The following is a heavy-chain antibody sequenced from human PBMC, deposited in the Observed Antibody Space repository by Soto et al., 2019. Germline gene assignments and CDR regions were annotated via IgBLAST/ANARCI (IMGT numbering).Heavy chain of an antibody. V-gene: IGHV3-11*06. D-gene: IGHD3-22*01. Sequence: SLRLSCAASGFTFSDYYMSWIRQAPGKGLEWLSYISGSSDNTNYADSVKGRFTISRDNAKKSLYLEMNSLRAEDTAVYYCATITMMTWGQGPLVTVSS. CDR2: ISGSSDNT. CDR1: GFTFSDYY. J-gene: IGHJ5*02. CDR3: ATITMMT.